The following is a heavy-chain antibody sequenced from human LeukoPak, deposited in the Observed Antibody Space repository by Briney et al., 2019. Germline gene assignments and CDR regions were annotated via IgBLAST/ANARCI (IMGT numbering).Heavy chain of an antibody. Sequence: PSETLSLTCTVSGGSISNYFWSWIRQPAGKGLEWIGRIYSSGGTNYNPSLKSRVTMSVDTSKNQFSLNLRSVTAADTAVYYCARAVSGYYFDYWGQGTLVAVSS. J-gene: IGHJ4*02. D-gene: IGHD6-19*01. CDR1: GGSISNYF. CDR3: ARAVSGYYFDY. V-gene: IGHV4-4*07. CDR2: IYSSGGT.